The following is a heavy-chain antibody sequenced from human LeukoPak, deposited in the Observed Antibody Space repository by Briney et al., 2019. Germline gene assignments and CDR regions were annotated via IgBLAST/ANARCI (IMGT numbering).Heavy chain of an antibody. V-gene: IGHV5-51*01. Sequence: GESLKISCEVSGYNIINYWIGWVRQMPGKGLEWMAIIFPGDSTATYNPSFQGQVSLSVDKSVSAAYLQWSSLQASDTAIYYCARLGKGLLRYSFDYWGLGSLVTVAS. CDR2: IFPGDSTA. D-gene: IGHD3-16*01. CDR1: GYNIINYW. J-gene: IGHJ4*01. CDR3: ARLGKGLLRYSFDY.